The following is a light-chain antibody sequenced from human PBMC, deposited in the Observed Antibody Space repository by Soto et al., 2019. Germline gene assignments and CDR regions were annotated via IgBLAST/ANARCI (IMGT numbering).Light chain of an antibody. J-gene: IGKJ4*01. CDR3: QQRSNWPPT. V-gene: IGKV3-11*01. Sequence: EIVLTQSPATLSLSPGERATLSCRASQSVSSYLAWYQQKSGQAPRPLIFDASNRATGIPARFSGSGSGTDFTLTISSLEPEDFAVYYCQQRSNWPPTFGGGTKVEIK. CDR1: QSVSSY. CDR2: DAS.